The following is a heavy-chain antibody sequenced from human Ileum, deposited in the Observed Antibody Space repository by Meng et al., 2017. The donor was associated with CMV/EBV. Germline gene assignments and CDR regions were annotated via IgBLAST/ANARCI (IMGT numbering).Heavy chain of an antibody. CDR2: ISSSCHS. J-gene: IGHJ4*02. Sequence: INSNTSSLASIRPSPLKCLYWFGRISSSCHSFSYPSLTRRLPMSVDPSENKFSQNLSSVTAADTAIYYCARHEKGSCNSPSCYSDSWGQGTLVTVSS. D-gene: IGHD2-2*02. CDR1: INSNTSS. CDR3: ARHEKGSCNSPSCYSDS. V-gene: IGHV4-39*01.